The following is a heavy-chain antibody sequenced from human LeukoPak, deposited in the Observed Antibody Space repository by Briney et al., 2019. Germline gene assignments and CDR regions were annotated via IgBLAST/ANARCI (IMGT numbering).Heavy chain of an antibody. D-gene: IGHD3-10*02. J-gene: IGHJ6*04. V-gene: IGHV3-9*01. CDR3: AELGITMIGGV. CDR2: ISWNSGSI. Sequence: GGSLRLSCAASGFTFGDYAMHWVRHAPGQGLEWVSGISWNSGSIGYADSVKDRFTISRDNAKNSLYLQMNSLRAEDTAVYYCAELGITMIGGVWGKGTTVTISS. CDR1: GFTFGDYA.